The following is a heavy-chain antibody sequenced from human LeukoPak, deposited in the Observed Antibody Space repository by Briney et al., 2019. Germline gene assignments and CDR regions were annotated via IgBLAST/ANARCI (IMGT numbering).Heavy chain of an antibody. J-gene: IGHJ4*02. Sequence: GGSLRLSCAASGFTFSSYWMSWVRQAPWKGLEWVANIKQDGSEKYYVDSVKGRFTISRDNAKNSLYLQMNSLRAEDTAVYYCARVRARSYCSSTSCYGYWGQGTLVTVSS. CDR3: ARVRARSYCSSTSCYGY. CDR2: IKQDGSEK. CDR1: GFTFSSYW. V-gene: IGHV3-7*01. D-gene: IGHD2-2*01.